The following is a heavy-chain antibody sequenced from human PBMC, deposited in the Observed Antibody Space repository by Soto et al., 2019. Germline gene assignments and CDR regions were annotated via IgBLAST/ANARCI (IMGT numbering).Heavy chain of an antibody. CDR2: INHSGST. D-gene: IGHD6-19*01. CDR1: GGSFSGYY. J-gene: IGHJ4*02. Sequence: SETLSLTCAVYGGSFSGYYGSWIRQPPGKGLEWIGEINHSGSTNYNPSLKSRVTISVDTSKNQFSLKLSSVTAADTAVYYCARGRGIAVYWGQGTLVTVSS. CDR3: ARGRGIAVY. V-gene: IGHV4-34*01.